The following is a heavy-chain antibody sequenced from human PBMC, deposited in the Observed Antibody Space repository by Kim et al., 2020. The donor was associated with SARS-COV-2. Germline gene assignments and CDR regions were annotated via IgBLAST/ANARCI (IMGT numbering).Heavy chain of an antibody. Sequence: LKSRVTISVDTSKNQFSLKLSSVTAADTAVYYCARGPCSSTSCYTLYFDLWGRGTLVTVSS. CDR3: ARGPCSSTSCYTLYFDL. D-gene: IGHD2-2*02. V-gene: IGHV4-31*02. J-gene: IGHJ2*01.